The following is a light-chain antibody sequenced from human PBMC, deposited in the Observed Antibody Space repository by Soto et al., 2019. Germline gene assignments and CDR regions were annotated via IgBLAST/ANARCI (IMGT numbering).Light chain of an antibody. Sequence: SYELTQPPSVSVAPGQTAIITCGEKNIGSKSVHWYQQKPGQGPVLVVYDDSDRPSRIHERFSGSKSGKVATLTISRVEAGDEADYYCHVWDDSDHYVFGSGTKVTVL. CDR1: NIGSKS. V-gene: IGLV3-21*02. J-gene: IGLJ1*01. CDR3: HVWDDSDHYV. CDR2: DDS.